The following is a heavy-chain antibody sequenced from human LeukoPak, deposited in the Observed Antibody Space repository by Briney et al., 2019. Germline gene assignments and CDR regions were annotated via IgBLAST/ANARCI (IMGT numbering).Heavy chain of an antibody. V-gene: IGHV4-59*01. D-gene: IGHD4-17*01. CDR3: AANTVTATYWYFDL. J-gene: IGHJ2*01. CDR2: IYYSGST. CDR1: GGSISSYY. Sequence: SETLSLTCTVSGGSISSYYWSWIRQPPGKGLEWIGYIYYSGSTNYNPSLKSRVTISVDTSKNQFSLKLSSVTAADTAVYYCAANTVTATYWYFDLWGRGTLVTVSS.